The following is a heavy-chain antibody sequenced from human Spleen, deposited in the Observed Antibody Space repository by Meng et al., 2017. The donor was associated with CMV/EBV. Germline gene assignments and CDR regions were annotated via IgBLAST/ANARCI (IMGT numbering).Heavy chain of an antibody. CDR1: GLIFSDAW. CDR2: IKSNPDGGTT. D-gene: IGHD3-16*02. CDR3: TRDRSLYFFDY. V-gene: IGHV3-15*01. Sequence: AVSGLIFSDAWLTWVHQAPGKGLEWVGRIKSNPDGGTTDYAAPVKGRFTISRDDSKNTLYLQMNSLKSEDTAVYYCTRDRSLYFFDYWGQGTLVTVSS. J-gene: IGHJ4*02.